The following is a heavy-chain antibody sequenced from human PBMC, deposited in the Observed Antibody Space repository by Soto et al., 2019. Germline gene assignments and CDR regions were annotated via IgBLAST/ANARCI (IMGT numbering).Heavy chain of an antibody. V-gene: IGHV1-18*04. D-gene: IGHD3-9*01. CDR1: GYTFTSYG. Sequence: ASVKVSCKASGYTFTSYGISWVRQAPGQGLEWMGWISAYNGNTNYAQKLQGRVTMTTDTSTSTAYMELRSLRSDDTAVYYCAREFFLTGCPSGWFDPWGQGTLVTVSS. CDR2: ISAYNGNT. J-gene: IGHJ5*02. CDR3: AREFFLTGCPSGWFDP.